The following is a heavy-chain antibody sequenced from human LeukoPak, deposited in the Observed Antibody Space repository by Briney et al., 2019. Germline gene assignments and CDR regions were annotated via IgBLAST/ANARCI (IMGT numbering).Heavy chain of an antibody. CDR1: GGTFSIYA. CDR2: IIPIFGTA. V-gene: IGHV1-69*01. D-gene: IGHD3-22*01. CDR3: ARDYYDSSGSFNWFDP. J-gene: IGHJ5*02. Sequence: SVTVSCKASGGTFSIYAISWVRQAPGQGLEWMGGIIPIFGTANYAQKFQGRVTITADESASTAYMELSSLRSEDTAVYYCARDYYDSSGSFNWFDPWGQGTLVTVSS.